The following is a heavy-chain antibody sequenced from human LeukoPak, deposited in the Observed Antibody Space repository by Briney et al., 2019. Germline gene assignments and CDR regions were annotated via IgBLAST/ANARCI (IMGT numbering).Heavy chain of an antibody. J-gene: IGHJ3*02. CDR3: ARSWVELEIRDAFDI. CDR1: GGSISSGSYY. Sequence: SETLSLTCTVSGGSISSGSYYWSWIRQPAGKGLEWIGRIYTSGSTNYNPSLKSRVTISVDTSKNQFSLKLSSVTAADTAVYYCARSWVELEIRDAFDIWGQGTMVTVSS. D-gene: IGHD1-7*01. CDR2: IYTSGST. V-gene: IGHV4-61*02.